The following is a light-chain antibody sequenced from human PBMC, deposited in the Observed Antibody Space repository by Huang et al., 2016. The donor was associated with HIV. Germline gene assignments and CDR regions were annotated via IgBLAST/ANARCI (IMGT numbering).Light chain of an antibody. CDR2: WAS. CDR1: RGVLYSSNNKNY. J-gene: IGKJ4*01. CDR3: QQYYDAPPT. V-gene: IGKV4-1*01. Sequence: DIVMTQSPDSLAVSLGERATINCKSSRGVLYSSNNKNYLAWYQQKPGQPPKLLIYWASTREAGVPDRFSGSGSGTDFTLTISSLQAEDVAVYYRQQYYDAPPTFGGGTKVEIK.